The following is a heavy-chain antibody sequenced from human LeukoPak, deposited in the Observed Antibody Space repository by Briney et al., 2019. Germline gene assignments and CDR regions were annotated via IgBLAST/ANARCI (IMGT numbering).Heavy chain of an antibody. CDR1: GFTFSNAW. D-gene: IGHD2-8*01. J-gene: IGHJ4*02. Sequence: GGSLRLSCAATGFTFSNAWMSWVRQPGGKGLDWVGRIKSETDGGTTDYAAPVKGRFTISRDDSKNTLYLQMNSLKTEDTAVYYCTTDSMVYANFDYWGQGTLVTVSS. V-gene: IGHV3-15*01. CDR2: IKSETDGGTT. CDR3: TTDSMVYANFDY.